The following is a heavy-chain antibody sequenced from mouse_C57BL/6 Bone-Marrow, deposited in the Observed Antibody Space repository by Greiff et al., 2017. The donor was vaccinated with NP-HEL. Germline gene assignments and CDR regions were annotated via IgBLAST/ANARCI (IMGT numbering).Heavy chain of an antibody. D-gene: IGHD3-2*02. J-gene: IGHJ3*01. Sequence: QVQLQQPGAELVRPGTSVKLSCKASGYTFTSYWMHWVKQRPGQGLEWIGVIDPSDSYTNYNQKFKGKATLTVATSSSTAYMQLSSLTSEDSAVYYCARESSSGSFAYWGQVTLVTVSA. V-gene: IGHV1-59*01. CDR3: ARESSSGSFAY. CDR1: GYTFTSYW. CDR2: IDPSDSYT.